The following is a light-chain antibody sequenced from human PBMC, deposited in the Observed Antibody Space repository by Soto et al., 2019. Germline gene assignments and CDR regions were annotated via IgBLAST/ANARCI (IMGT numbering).Light chain of an antibody. V-gene: IGKV1-39*01. CDR3: QQSYITPYT. Sequence: DIQMTQSPSSLSASVGDTVTITCRASQSISVHLNWYQQKPGKVPNLLIYAASNLQSGVPSRFSGSGSETDFAHTISSLQPEDFATYYCQQSYITPYTFGQGTKLEIK. CDR1: QSISVH. J-gene: IGKJ2*01. CDR2: AAS.